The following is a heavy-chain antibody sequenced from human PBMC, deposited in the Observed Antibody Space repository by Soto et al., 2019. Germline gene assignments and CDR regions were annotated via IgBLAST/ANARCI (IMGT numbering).Heavy chain of an antibody. CDR3: AAKDGRYWHY. CDR2: IVVGSGST. CDR1: GFTFSASA. V-gene: IGHV1-58*01. J-gene: IGHJ4*02. Sequence: SVKVSCKASGFTFSASAVQWVRQARGQRLEWIGWIVVGSGSTHYAQKFQEKVTITRDMSTSTAYMELSSLRSEDTAMYYCAAKDGRYWHYWGQGTLVNVS. D-gene: IGHD1-26*01.